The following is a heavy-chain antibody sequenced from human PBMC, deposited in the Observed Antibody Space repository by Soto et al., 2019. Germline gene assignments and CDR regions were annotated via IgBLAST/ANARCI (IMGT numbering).Heavy chain of an antibody. Sequence: QVQLVQSGAEVKKPGSSVKVSCKASGGTFSSYAISWVRQAPGQGLEWMGGIIPIFGTANYAQKFQGRVTITADESTSTAYMELSSLRSEDTAVYYCATRYRNHYYYSYYGMDVWGQGTTVTVSS. J-gene: IGHJ6*02. V-gene: IGHV1-69*01. CDR2: IIPIFGTA. CDR3: ATRYRNHYYYSYYGMDV. CDR1: GGTFSSYA. D-gene: IGHD4-4*01.